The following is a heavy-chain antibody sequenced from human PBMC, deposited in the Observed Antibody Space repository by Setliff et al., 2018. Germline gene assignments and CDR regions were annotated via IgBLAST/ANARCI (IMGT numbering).Heavy chain of an antibody. CDR3: ATGSLVAAGTGH. CDR2: INTRTGNP. D-gene: IGHD6-13*01. Sequence: GASMKVSCKASGYTFTNYAIHWVRQAPGQRLEWMGWINTRTGNPMYAQGFTGRFVFSLDPSVSTAYLQISSLKAEDTALYYCATGSLVAAGTGHWGQGTLVTVSS. V-gene: IGHV7-4-1*02. CDR1: GYTFTNYA. J-gene: IGHJ4*02.